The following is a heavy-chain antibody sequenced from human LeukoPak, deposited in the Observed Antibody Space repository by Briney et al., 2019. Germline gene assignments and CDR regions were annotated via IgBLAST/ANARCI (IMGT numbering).Heavy chain of an antibody. CDR2: IYYSGST. Sequence: SETLSLTCTVSGGSISSSSYYWGWIRQPPGKGLEWIGSIYYSGSTYYNPSLKSRVTISVDTSKNQFSLKLSSVTAADTAVYYCARDQAHYDFWSGYGTYFDYWGQGTLVTVSS. CDR3: ARDQAHYDFWSGYGTYFDY. V-gene: IGHV4-39*07. D-gene: IGHD3-3*01. J-gene: IGHJ4*02. CDR1: GGSISSSSYY.